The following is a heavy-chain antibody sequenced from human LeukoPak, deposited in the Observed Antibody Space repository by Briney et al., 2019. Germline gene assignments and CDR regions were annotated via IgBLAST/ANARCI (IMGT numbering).Heavy chain of an antibody. J-gene: IGHJ3*02. V-gene: IGHV4-59*01. CDR1: GGSISSYY. CDR2: IYYSGST. Sequence: SETLSLTCTVSGGSISSYYWSWIRQPPGKGLEWIGYIYYSGSTNYNPSLKSRVTISVDTSKNQFSLKLSSVTAADTAVYYCARFDRCSSTSCSPGGLDIWGQGTMVTVSS. CDR3: ARFDRCSSTSCSPGGLDI. D-gene: IGHD2-2*01.